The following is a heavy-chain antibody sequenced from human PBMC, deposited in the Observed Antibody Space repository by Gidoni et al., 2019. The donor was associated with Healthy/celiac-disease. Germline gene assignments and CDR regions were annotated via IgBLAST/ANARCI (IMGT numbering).Heavy chain of an antibody. CDR3: AKDMAPGSSGWADAFDI. D-gene: IGHD6-19*01. Sequence: QVQLVESGGGVVQPGRSLRLSCAASGFTFSSYGMHWVRQAPGKGLEWVAVISYDGSNKYYADSVKGRFTISRDNSKNTLYLQMNSLRAEDTAVYYCAKDMAPGSSGWADAFDIWGQGTMATVSS. V-gene: IGHV3-30*18. CDR2: ISYDGSNK. J-gene: IGHJ3*02. CDR1: GFTFSSYG.